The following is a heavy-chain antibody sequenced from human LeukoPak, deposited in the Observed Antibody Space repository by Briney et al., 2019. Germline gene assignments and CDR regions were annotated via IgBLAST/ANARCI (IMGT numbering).Heavy chain of an antibody. Sequence: ASVKVSCKVSGYTLTELSMHWVRQAPGKGLEWMGGFDPEDGETIYAQKFQGRVTMTEDTSTDTAYMELSSLRSEDTAVYYCARVLTGEWAAYYYYMDVWGKGTTVTISS. J-gene: IGHJ6*03. D-gene: IGHD7-27*01. CDR3: ARVLTGEWAAYYYYMDV. CDR1: GYTLTELS. V-gene: IGHV1-24*01. CDR2: FDPEDGET.